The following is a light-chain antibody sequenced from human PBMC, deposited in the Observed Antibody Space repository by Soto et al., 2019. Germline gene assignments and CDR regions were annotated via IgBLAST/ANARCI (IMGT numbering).Light chain of an antibody. CDR1: HSVGST. Sequence: ETVMTQSPATLSVSPGESATLSCRASHSVGSTLAWYQQKPGQAPRLLIYGASTRTAGIPARFSGSGSGTEFTLTISSLQSEDFAVYYCQQYSNWWTFGQGTKVDIK. J-gene: IGKJ1*01. CDR3: QQYSNWWT. V-gene: IGKV3-15*01. CDR2: GAS.